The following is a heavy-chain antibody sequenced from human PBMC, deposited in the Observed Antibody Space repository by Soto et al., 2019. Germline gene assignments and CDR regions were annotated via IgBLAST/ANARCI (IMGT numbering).Heavy chain of an antibody. CDR2: IWYDGSNK. J-gene: IGHJ6*02. CDR3: ARDQVDCSGGSCYPGLYYYYGMDV. Sequence: HPGGSLRLSCAASGFTFSSYGMHWVRQAPGKGLEWVAVIWYDGSNKYYADSVKGRFTISRDNSKNTLYLQMNSLRAEDTAVYYCARDQVDCSGGSCYPGLYYYYGMDVWGQGTTVTVSS. D-gene: IGHD2-15*01. V-gene: IGHV3-33*01. CDR1: GFTFSSYG.